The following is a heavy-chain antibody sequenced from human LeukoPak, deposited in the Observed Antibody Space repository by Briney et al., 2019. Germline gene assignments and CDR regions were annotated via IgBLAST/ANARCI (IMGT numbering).Heavy chain of an antibody. CDR3: ARYIRGPNYYIDV. Sequence: SETLSLTCTASGGSLSSDYWSWIRQPPGKGLEWIGYVSYSWTTNYNPSLNSRLTISLDTSKNRFSLNLSSVTAADTAIYFCARYIRGPNYYIDVWGKGTTVTVSS. J-gene: IGHJ6*03. D-gene: IGHD1-14*01. CDR1: GGSLSSDY. CDR2: VSYSWTT. V-gene: IGHV4-59*01.